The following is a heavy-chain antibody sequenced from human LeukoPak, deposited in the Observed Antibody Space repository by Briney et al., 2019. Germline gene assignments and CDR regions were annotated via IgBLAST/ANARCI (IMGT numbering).Heavy chain of an antibody. CDR1: GGSFSGYC. CDR2: INHSGST. Sequence: SETLSLTCAVYGGSFSGYCWSWIRQPPGKGLEWIREINHSGSTNYNPSLKSRVTISVDTSKNQFSLKLSSVTAADTAVYYCARGGSSTSCFGAYCFDYWGQATLVTVSS. V-gene: IGHV4-34*01. CDR3: ARGGSSTSCFGAYCFDY. D-gene: IGHD2-2*01. J-gene: IGHJ4*02.